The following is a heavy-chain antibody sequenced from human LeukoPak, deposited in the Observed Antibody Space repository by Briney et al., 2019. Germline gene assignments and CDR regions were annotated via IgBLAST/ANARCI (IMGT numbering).Heavy chain of an antibody. V-gene: IGHV3-64*01. D-gene: IGHD3-3*01. CDR3: ARAYYDFWSGPFDP. J-gene: IGHJ5*02. CDR2: ISSNGGST. CDR1: GFTFSSYA. Sequence: PGGSLRLSCAASGFTFSSYAMHWVRQAPGKGLEYVSAISSNGGSTYYANSVKGRFTISRDNSKNTLYLQMGSLRAEDMAVYYCARAYYDFWSGPFDPWGQGTLVTVSS.